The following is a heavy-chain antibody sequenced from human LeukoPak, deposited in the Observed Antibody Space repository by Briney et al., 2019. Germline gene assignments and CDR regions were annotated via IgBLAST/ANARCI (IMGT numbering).Heavy chain of an antibody. Sequence: GGSLRLSCAASGFTFSSYEMNWVRQAPGKGLEWVSYISSSGSTIYYADSVKGRFTISRDNAKNSLYLQMNSLRAEDTAVYYCARDLRQLTHSYYYYGMDVWGQGTTVTVSS. CDR1: GFTFSSYE. V-gene: IGHV3-48*03. D-gene: IGHD6-13*01. CDR2: ISSSGSTI. CDR3: ARDLRQLTHSYYYYGMDV. J-gene: IGHJ6*02.